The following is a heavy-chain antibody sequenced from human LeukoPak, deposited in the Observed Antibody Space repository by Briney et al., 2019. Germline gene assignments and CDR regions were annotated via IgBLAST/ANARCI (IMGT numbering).Heavy chain of an antibody. Sequence: SETLSLTCTVSGGSISSSSYYWGWIRQPPGKGLEWIGSIYYSGSTYYNPSLKSRVTISVDTSKNQFSLNLSSVTAADTAVYYCVRGEYSSPPFDYWGQGTLVTVSS. J-gene: IGHJ4*02. D-gene: IGHD6-6*01. CDR1: GGSISSSSYY. CDR3: VRGEYSSPPFDY. V-gene: IGHV4-39*01. CDR2: IYYSGST.